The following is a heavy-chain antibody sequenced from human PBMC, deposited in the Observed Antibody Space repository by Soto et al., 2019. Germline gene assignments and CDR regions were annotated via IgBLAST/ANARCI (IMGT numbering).Heavy chain of an antibody. CDR3: AKDIAATQNWHTYYFDY. J-gene: IGHJ4*02. CDR1: GFTFSSYA. V-gene: IGHV3-23*01. Sequence: GGSLRLSCAASGFTFSSYAMSWVRQAPGKGLEWVSAISGSGGSTYYADSVKGRFTISRDNSKNTLYLQMNSLRAEDTAVYYCAKDIAATQNWHTYYFDYWGQGTLVTVSS. CDR2: ISGSGGST. D-gene: IGHD2-15*01.